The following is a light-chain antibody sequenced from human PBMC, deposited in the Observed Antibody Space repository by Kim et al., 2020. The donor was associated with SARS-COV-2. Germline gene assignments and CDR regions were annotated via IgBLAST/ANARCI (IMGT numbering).Light chain of an antibody. CDR2: GAS. Sequence: EIVMTQSPATLSVSPGERATLSCRASQSVSSNLAWYQQKPGQAPRLLIYGASTRATGIPARFSGSGSGTEFTLTISSLQSEDFAVYYCQQYNNWPPYVAFGQGTKVDIK. CDR1: QSVSSN. J-gene: IGKJ1*01. V-gene: IGKV3-15*01. CDR3: QQYNNWPPYVA.